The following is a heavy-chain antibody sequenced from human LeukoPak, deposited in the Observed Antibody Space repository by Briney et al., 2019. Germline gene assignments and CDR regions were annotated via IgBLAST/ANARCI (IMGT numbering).Heavy chain of an antibody. D-gene: IGHD3-22*01. Sequence: GGSLRLSCAASGFTFSDNYMSWIRQAPGKGLEWVSYISSSGSIYYADSVKGRFTISRDNAKNSLYLQMNSLRAEDTAVYYCARDWRDSSGKFPNDAFDIWGQGTMVTVSS. J-gene: IGHJ3*02. CDR2: ISSSGSI. CDR1: GFTFSDNY. V-gene: IGHV3-11*04. CDR3: ARDWRDSSGKFPNDAFDI.